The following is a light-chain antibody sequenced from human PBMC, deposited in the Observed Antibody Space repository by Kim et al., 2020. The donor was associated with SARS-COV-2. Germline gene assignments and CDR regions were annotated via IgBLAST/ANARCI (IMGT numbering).Light chain of an antibody. CDR2: DVS. J-gene: IGLJ2*01. V-gene: IGLV2-14*03. Sequence: QSALTQPASVSGSPGQSITISCTGSNSDVGGYDFVSWYQQHPGRAPKLVIYDVSARPSGVSNRFSGSKFDNTASLTISGLQAEDEANYYCSSYTNRRSVVFGGGTQLTVL. CDR1: NSDVGGYDF. CDR3: SSYTNRRSVV.